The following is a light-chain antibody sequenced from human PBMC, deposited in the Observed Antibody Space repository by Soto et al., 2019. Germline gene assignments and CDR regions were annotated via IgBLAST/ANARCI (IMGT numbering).Light chain of an antibody. CDR3: CSYAGSYSWV. CDR2: DVS. CDR1: SSDVGAYNY. V-gene: IGLV2-11*01. J-gene: IGLJ3*02. Sequence: QSALTQPRSVSGSPGQSVTISCTGTSSDVGAYNYVSWYQHHPGKAPKVMIYDVSARPSGVPDRFSGSKSDNKASLTISGRQAEDEADYYCCSYAGSYSWVFGGGTKVTVL.